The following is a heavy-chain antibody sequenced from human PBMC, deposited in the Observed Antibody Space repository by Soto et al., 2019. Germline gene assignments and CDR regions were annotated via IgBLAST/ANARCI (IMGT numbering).Heavy chain of an antibody. D-gene: IGHD2-21*02. J-gene: IGHJ4*02. CDR3: ARDLGTCGGHSSLDN. Sequence: EVQLVESGGGLVQPGGSLRLSCAASGLIFTRYWMTWVRQAPGKGLEWVANIKQDGSEKYYVDSLKGRFAISRDNAQNSVYLQMNSLRAEDTAVYYCARDLGTCGGHSSLDNWGQGTLVTVSS. CDR1: GLIFTRYW. CDR2: IKQDGSEK. V-gene: IGHV3-7*04.